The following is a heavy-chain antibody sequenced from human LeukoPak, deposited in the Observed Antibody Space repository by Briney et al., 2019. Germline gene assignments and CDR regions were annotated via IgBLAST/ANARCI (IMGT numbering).Heavy chain of an antibody. CDR3: ARAARDGFDY. D-gene: IGHD2-15*01. J-gene: IGHJ4*02. CDR2: ISSSGSTI. CDR1: GFTFSSYE. Sequence: GGSLRLSCAASGFTFSSYEMNWVRQAPGKGLEWVSYISSSGSTIYYADSVKARFTISRDNAKSSLYLQMNSLRAEDTAVYYCARAARDGFDYWGQGTLVTVSS. V-gene: IGHV3-48*03.